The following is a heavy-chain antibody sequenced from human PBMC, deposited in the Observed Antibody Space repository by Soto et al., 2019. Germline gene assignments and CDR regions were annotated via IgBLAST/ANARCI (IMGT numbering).Heavy chain of an antibody. J-gene: IGHJ4*02. CDR2: IIPILGIA. D-gene: IGHD4-4*01. CDR3: ARVRLHSYYFDY. Sequence: QVQLVQSGAEVKKPGSSVKVSCKASGGTFSSYTISWVRQAPGQGLEWMGRIIPILGIANYAQKFQGRITITADKSTGTAYMELSSLRSEDTAVYYCARVRLHSYYFDYWGQGTLVTVSS. CDR1: GGTFSSYT. V-gene: IGHV1-69*02.